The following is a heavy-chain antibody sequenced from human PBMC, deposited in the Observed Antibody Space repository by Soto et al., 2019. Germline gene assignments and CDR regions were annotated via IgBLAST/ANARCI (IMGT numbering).Heavy chain of an antibody. D-gene: IGHD2-21*01. V-gene: IGHV1-2*02. Sequence: QVQLVQSGAEVEKPGASVKVSCKAAGYSFTAFYIHWVRQARGQGFEWLGWINPNSDGTYYSQKFRARVTLTRDTSISTAYMELTGLSSDDTAVYYCARANSIRPYFYNMDVWGQGTTVTVSS. CDR3: ARANSIRPYFYNMDV. CDR2: INPNSDGT. CDR1: GYSFTAFY. J-gene: IGHJ6*03.